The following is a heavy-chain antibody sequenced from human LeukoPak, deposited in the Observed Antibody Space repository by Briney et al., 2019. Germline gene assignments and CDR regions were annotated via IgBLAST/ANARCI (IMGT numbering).Heavy chain of an antibody. CDR1: GFTFSRYW. CDR3: ARDCSSTICYPDF. D-gene: IGHD2-2*01. Sequence: GGSLRLFCAASGFTFSRYWMSWVRQAPGKGLELVANIKQDGSEKYYVDSVKGRFTISRDNAKNSLYMQMNSLRAEDTAVYYCARDCSSTICYPDFWGQGTLVTVSS. J-gene: IGHJ4*02. V-gene: IGHV3-7*04. CDR2: IKQDGSEK.